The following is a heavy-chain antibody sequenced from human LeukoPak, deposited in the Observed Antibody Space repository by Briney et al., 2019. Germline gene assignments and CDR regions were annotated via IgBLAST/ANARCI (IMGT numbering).Heavy chain of an antibody. CDR2: ISAYNGNT. CDR1: GYTFTSYG. V-gene: IGHV1-18*01. Sequence: ASVKVSCKASGYTFTSYGISWVRQAPGQGLEWMGWISAYNGNTNYAQKLQGRVTMTTDTSTSTAYMELKSLRSDDTAVYYCVRASSSWYVSLYYFDYWGQGTLVTVSS. CDR3: VRASSSWYVSLYYFDY. J-gene: IGHJ4*02. D-gene: IGHD6-13*01.